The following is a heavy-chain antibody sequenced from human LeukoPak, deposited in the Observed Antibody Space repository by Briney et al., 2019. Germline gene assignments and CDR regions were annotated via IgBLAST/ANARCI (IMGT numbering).Heavy chain of an antibody. CDR1: GYTFTVYY. J-gene: IGHJ4*02. V-gene: IGHV1-2*02. CDR2: INPHSGGT. Sequence: ASVTVSCKASGYTFTVYYMHWVRQAPGQGVEWMGWINPHSGGTDHAQKFQGRVTMTRDTSISTAYMELSRLRSDDTAVYYCARDMDSGPDFFDYWGLGTLVTVSS. D-gene: IGHD1-26*01. CDR3: ARDMDSGPDFFDY.